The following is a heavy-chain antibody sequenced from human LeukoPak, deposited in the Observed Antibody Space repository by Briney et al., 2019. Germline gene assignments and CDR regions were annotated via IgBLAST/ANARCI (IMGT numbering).Heavy chain of an antibody. CDR2: VGRSTTTI. J-gene: IGHJ4*02. CDR3: ATWLRALDY. D-gene: IGHD5-12*01. V-gene: IGHV3-48*02. Sequence: GGSLRLSCAASGFTFSSSAMSWVRQAPGKGLEWVSYVGRSTTTIYYADSVRGRFTISRDNAKNSVYLQMNSLRDEDTAVYYCATWLRALDYWGQGTLVTVSS. CDR1: GFTFSSSA.